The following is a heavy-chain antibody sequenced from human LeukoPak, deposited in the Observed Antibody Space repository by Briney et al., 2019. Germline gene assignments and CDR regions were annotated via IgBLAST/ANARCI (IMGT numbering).Heavy chain of an antibody. V-gene: IGHV3-48*03. CDR1: GFTFSSYE. J-gene: IGHJ4*02. D-gene: IGHD6-19*01. Sequence: PGGSLRLSCAASGFTFSSYEMNWVRQAPGKGLEWVSYISSRGNTVKYADSVKGRFTISRDNAKNSLYLQMNSLRAEDTAVYYCARDQVSVAGTGIDYWGQGTLVTVSS. CDR2: ISSRGNTV. CDR3: ARDQVSVAGTGIDY.